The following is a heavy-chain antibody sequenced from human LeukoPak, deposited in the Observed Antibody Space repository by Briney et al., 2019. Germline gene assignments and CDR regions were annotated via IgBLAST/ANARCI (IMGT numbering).Heavy chain of an antibody. CDR2: IYYSGST. Sequence: SETLSLTCTVSGGSISSGDYYWSWIRQPPGKGLEWIGYIYYSGSTYYNPSLKSRVTISVDTSKNQFSLKLSSVTAADTAVYYCARDHGSGSYRFDPWGQGTLVTVSS. V-gene: IGHV4-30-4*08. CDR3: ARDHGSGSYRFDP. D-gene: IGHD3-10*01. J-gene: IGHJ5*02. CDR1: GGSISSGDYY.